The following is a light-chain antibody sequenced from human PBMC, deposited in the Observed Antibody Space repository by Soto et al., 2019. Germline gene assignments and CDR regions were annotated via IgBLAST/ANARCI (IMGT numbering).Light chain of an antibody. CDR3: SSYISSSTLHVV. J-gene: IGLJ2*01. CDR1: SSDVGGYNY. V-gene: IGLV2-14*01. Sequence: QYALTQPASVSGSPGQSITISCSGTSSDVGGYNYVSWYQQHPRKAPKLMIYEVSNRPSGVSNRFSGSKSGNTASLTISGLQAEDEADYYCSSYISSSTLHVVFGGGTKVTVL. CDR2: EVS.